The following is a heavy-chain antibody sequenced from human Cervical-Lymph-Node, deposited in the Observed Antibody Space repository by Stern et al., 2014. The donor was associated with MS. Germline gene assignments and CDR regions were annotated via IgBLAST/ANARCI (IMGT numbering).Heavy chain of an antibody. CDR3: ARGAYCGGDCYWGWHDL. Sequence: QVQLVQSGAEVKKPGSSVKVSCKASGGTFSGYSISWVRQAPGQGLEWMGGIIPIFGAADYGERFQGRVTITADESTRPVYIDLTSLTSEDTAVYYCARGAYCGGDCYWGWHDLWGQGTLVTVSS. CDR1: GGTFSGYS. V-gene: IGHV1-69*01. J-gene: IGHJ5*02. D-gene: IGHD2-21*02. CDR2: IIPIFGAA.